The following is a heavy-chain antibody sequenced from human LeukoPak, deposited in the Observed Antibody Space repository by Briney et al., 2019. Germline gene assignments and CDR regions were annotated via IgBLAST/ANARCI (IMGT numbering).Heavy chain of an antibody. CDR3: ARDPLRSEGAFDI. D-gene: IGHD4-17*01. V-gene: IGHV4-59*01. J-gene: IGHJ3*02. CDR2: IYYSGST. Sequence: PSETLSLTCTVSGGSISSYYWSWIRQPPGKGLEWIGYIYYSGSTNYNPSLKSRVTISVDTSKNQFSLKLSSVTAADTAVYYCARDPLRSEGAFDIWGQGTMVTVSS. CDR1: GGSISSYY.